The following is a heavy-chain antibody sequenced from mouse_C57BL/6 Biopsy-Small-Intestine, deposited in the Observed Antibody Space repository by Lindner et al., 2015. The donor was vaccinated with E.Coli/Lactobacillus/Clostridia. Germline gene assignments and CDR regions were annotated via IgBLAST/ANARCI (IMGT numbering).Heavy chain of an antibody. CDR1: GYTFTSYG. CDR3: ARDTYCSSTSCYGAFDI. J-gene: IGHJ3*01. V-gene: IGHV1-81*01. Sequence: SVKVSCKASGYTFTSYGISWVRQAPGQGLEWMGWISAYNGNTNYAQKLQGRVTMTTDTSTSTAYMELRSLRSDDTAVYYCARDTYCSSTSCYGAFDIWGQGTMVTVSS. CDR2: ISAYNGNT. D-gene: IGHD1-1*01.